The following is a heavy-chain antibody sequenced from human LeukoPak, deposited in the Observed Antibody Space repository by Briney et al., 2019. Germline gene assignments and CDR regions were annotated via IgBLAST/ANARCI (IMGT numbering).Heavy chain of an antibody. V-gene: IGHV3-33*01. CDR3: ARDHDSSGYFFGY. CDR2: IWYDGSNK. D-gene: IGHD3-22*01. CDR1: GFTFSSYG. Sequence: PGRSLRLSCAASGFTFSSYGMHWVRQAPGKGLEWVAVIWYDGSNKYYADSVKGRFTISRDNSKNTLYLQMNSLRAEDTAVYYCARDHDSSGYFFGYWGQGTLVTVSS. J-gene: IGHJ4*02.